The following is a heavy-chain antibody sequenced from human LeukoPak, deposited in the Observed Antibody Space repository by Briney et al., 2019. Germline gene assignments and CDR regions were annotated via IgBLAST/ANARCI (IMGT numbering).Heavy chain of an antibody. J-gene: IGHJ4*02. CDR1: GYTFTSYD. V-gene: IGHV1-8*01. CDR3: ARASSGIFPDY. CDR2: MNPNSGNT. Sequence: ASVKVSCKASGYTFTSYDINWVRHATGQGREWMGWMNPNSGNTGYAQKFQGRVTMTRNTSISTAYMELSSLRSEDTAVYYCARASSGIFPDYWGQGTLVTVSS. D-gene: IGHD3-22*01.